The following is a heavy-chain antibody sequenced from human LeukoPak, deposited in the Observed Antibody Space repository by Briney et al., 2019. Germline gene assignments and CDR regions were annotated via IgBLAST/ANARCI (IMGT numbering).Heavy chain of an antibody. Sequence: GGSLRLSCAASGFNVGNNWMSRVRLAPGKGLEYVANINQDESQKYYVDSVKGRFTISKDNAKNSLNLQMNTLRAEDTGVYYCARANYDIRGQGTLVTVSS. CDR1: GFNVGNNW. CDR2: INQDESQK. CDR3: ARANYDI. D-gene: IGHD3-9*01. V-gene: IGHV3-7*01. J-gene: IGHJ4*02.